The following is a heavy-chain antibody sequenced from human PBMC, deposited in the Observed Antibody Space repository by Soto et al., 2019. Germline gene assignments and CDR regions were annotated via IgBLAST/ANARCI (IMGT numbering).Heavy chain of an antibody. CDR2: IKQDGSEK. J-gene: IGHJ4*02. Sequence: QPGGSLRLSCAASGFTFSSYWMSWVRQAPGKGLEWVANIKQDGSEKYYVDSVKGRFTISRDNAKNSLYLQMNSLRAEDTAVYYCARDRAYYDILTGYQTDPSLFDYWGQGTLVTVSS. D-gene: IGHD3-9*01. CDR1: GFTFSSYW. CDR3: ARDRAYYDILTGYQTDPSLFDY. V-gene: IGHV3-7*03.